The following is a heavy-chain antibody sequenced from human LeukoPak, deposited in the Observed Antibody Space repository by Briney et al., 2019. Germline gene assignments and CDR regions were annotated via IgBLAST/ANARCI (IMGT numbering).Heavy chain of an antibody. J-gene: IGHJ5*02. Sequence: SETLSLTCTVSGGSISSGDYYWSWIRQPPGKGLEWIGYIYYSGSTYYNPSLKSRVTISVDTSKNQFSLKLSSVTAADTAVYYCARGRRTVTPWFDPWGQGTLVTVSS. CDR3: ARGRRTVTPWFDP. D-gene: IGHD4-17*01. CDR2: IYYSGST. CDR1: GGSISSGDYY. V-gene: IGHV4-30-4*08.